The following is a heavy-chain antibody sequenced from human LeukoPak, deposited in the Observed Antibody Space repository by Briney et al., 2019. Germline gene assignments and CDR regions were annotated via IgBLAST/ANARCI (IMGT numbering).Heavy chain of an antibody. Sequence: GGSLRLSCAASGFTFSSSWMHWGRQAPGKGLVWVSRINSDGSSTSYADSVKGRFTISRDNAKNTLYLQVNSLGAEDTAVYSCARGDDGSSWSFDFWGQGALVTVSS. CDR3: ARGDDGSSWSFDF. CDR1: GFTFSSSW. D-gene: IGHD6-13*01. V-gene: IGHV3-74*01. CDR2: INSDGSST. J-gene: IGHJ4*02.